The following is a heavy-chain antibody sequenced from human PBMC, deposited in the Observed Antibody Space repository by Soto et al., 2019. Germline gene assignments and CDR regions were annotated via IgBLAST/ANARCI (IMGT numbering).Heavy chain of an antibody. J-gene: IGHJ4*02. CDR2: IIPIFGTA. CDR1: GGTFSSYA. V-gene: IGHV1-69*13. CDR3: ARDASRGGNSGFDY. D-gene: IGHD2-21*02. Sequence: SVKVSCKASGGTFSSYAISWVRQAPGQGLEWMGGIIPIFGTANYAQKFQGRVTITADESTSTAYMELSSLRSEDTAVYYCARDASRGGNSGFDYWGQGTLVTVPQ.